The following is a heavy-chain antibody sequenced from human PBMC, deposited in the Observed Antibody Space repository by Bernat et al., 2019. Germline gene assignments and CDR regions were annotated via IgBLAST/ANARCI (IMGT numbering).Heavy chain of an antibody. D-gene: IGHD3-10*01. V-gene: IGHV5-51*01. Sequence: EVQLVQSGVEVKKPGESLKISCKGSGYSFANYWIGWVRQMPGKGLEWMGIIHPGDSDIRYSPSFQGQVTNSADKSISTAFLQWSSLKASDTAIYYCARPITMIRGLYTTDHWGQGTLVTVSS. CDR2: IHPGDSDI. CDR1: GYSFANYW. CDR3: ARPITMIRGLYTTDH. J-gene: IGHJ4*02.